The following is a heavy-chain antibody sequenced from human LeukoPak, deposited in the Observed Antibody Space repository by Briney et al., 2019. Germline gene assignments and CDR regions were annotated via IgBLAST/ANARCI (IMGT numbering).Heavy chain of an antibody. CDR1: GGSFSSYY. CDR3: ARGISSEYSSNFKR. CDR2: INHSGST. Sequence: SETLSLTCTVSGGSFSSYYWSWIRQPPGKGLEWMGEINHSGSTNYNPSLKSRGAISVDTSKNQFSLKLSSVTAADTAVYYYARGISSEYSSNFKRWGQGTLVTVSS. D-gene: IGHD6-6*01. J-gene: IGHJ4*02. V-gene: IGHV4-34*01.